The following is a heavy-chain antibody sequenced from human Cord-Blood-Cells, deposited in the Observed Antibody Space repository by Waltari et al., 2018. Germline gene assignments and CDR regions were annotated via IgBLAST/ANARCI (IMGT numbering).Heavy chain of an antibody. CDR2: IKIKTDGGTT. CDR3: TTFLTTVTDV. D-gene: IGHD4-17*01. CDR1: GLTFSNAW. Sequence: EVQLVESGGGLVKPGGSLRLSCAASGLTFSNAWMICVRQAPGKGLEWVGRIKIKTDGGTTECAAPMKGRFTIARDDSKKTLYLQMNSLKTEDTAVYYCTTFLTTVTDVWGQGTLVTVSS. V-gene: IGHV3-15*01. J-gene: IGHJ4*02.